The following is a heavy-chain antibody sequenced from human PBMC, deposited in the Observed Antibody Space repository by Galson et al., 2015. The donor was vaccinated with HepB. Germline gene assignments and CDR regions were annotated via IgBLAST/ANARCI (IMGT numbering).Heavy chain of an antibody. D-gene: IGHD1-1*01. CDR3: ARDDTNWNVGNVFEI. Sequence: SVTVSCKASGYTFTRFAISWVRQAPGQGPEWMGWISAYNGDRKYAQNLQGRVTMTTDTSTNTAYMELRSLSFDDTAVYYCARDDTNWNVGNVFEIWGQGTLVTVSS. CDR2: ISAYNGDR. V-gene: IGHV1-18*04. CDR1: GYTFTRFA. J-gene: IGHJ3*02.